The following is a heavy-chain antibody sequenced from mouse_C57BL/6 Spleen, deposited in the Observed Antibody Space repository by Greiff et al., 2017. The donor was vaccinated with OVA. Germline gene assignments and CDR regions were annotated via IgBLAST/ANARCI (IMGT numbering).Heavy chain of an antibody. CDR2: IHPNSGST. J-gene: IGHJ4*01. CDR3: APITTVVPYAMDY. Sequence: QVQLQQPGAELVKPGASVKLSCKASGYTFTSYWMHWVKQRPGQGLEWIGMIHPNSGSTNYNEKFKSKATLTVDKSSSTAYMQLRSLTSEDSAVYYCAPITTVVPYAMDYWGQGTSVTVSS. D-gene: IGHD1-1*01. CDR1: GYTFTSYW. V-gene: IGHV1-64*01.